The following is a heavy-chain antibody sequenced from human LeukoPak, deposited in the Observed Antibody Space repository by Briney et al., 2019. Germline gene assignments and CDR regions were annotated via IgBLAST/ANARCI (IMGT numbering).Heavy chain of an antibody. Sequence: SETLSLTCTVSGGSISSYYWSWIRQPPGKGLEWIGYIYYSGSTNYNPSLKSRVTISVDTSKNQFSLKLSSVTAADTAVYYCATADSGSYLGGFDPWGQGTLVTVSS. V-gene: IGHV4-59*12. D-gene: IGHD1-26*01. CDR1: GGSISSYY. J-gene: IGHJ5*02. CDR2: IYYSGST. CDR3: ATADSGSYLGGFDP.